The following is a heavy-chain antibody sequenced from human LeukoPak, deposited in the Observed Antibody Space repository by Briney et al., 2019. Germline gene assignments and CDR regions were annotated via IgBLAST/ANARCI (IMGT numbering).Heavy chain of an antibody. CDR2: IYTSGST. D-gene: IGHD3-10*01. V-gene: IGHV4-4*07. CDR3: AREAYYYGSGLIDI. J-gene: IGHJ3*02. Sequence: SETLSLTCTVSGGSINSYHWSWIRQPAGKGLEWIGRIYTSGSTNYNPSLKSRVTMSVDTSKNQFSLKLSSVTAADTAVYYCAREAYYYGSGLIDIWGQGTMVTVSS. CDR1: GGSINSYH.